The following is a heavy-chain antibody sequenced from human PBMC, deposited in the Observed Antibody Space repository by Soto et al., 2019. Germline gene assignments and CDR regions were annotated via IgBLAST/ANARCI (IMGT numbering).Heavy chain of an antibody. CDR1: GFTFSSYG. CDR3: AKDGGYCTNGVCPYWYYGMDV. V-gene: IGHV3-30*18. D-gene: IGHD2-8*01. J-gene: IGHJ6*02. CDR2: ISYDGSNK. Sequence: GGSLRLSCAASGFTFSSYGMHWVRQAPGKGLEWVAVISYDGSNKYYADSVKGRFTISRDNSKNTLYLQMNSLRAEDTAVYYCAKDGGYCTNGVCPYWYYGMDVWGQGTSLTVS.